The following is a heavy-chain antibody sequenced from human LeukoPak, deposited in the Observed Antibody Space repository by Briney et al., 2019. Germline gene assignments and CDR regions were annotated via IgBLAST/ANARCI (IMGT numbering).Heavy chain of an antibody. V-gene: IGHV3-7*01. CDR2: INKDGRAR. Sequence: GGSLRLSCAVSGFTFGNYWMSWVRQAPAKGLEWVADINKDGRARLYGDARDCRFTISRDYAENSLFLQMTNLRVEDTALYYCARYGSYLDAVDFWGGGTLAAVAS. J-gene: IGHJ3*01. CDR3: ARYGSYLDAVDF. CDR1: GFTFGNYW. D-gene: IGHD1-26*01.